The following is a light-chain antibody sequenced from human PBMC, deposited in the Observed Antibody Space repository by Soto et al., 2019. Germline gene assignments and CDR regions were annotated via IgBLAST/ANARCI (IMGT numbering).Light chain of an antibody. Sequence: QSALTQPASVSGSPGQSITISCTGTGSDIGNYNLVSWYQEHPGKAPTLIIYGVTKRPSGVSRRFSGSKSGNTASLTISGLPADDEDYYFCSSYAGVTSVIFGGGTKLTVL. CDR2: GVT. V-gene: IGLV2-23*02. J-gene: IGLJ2*01. CDR1: GSDIGNYNL. CDR3: SSYAGVTSVI.